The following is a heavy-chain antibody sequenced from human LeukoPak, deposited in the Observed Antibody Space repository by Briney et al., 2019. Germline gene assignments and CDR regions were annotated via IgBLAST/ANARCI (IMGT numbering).Heavy chain of an antibody. CDR3: ASSHDSSGND. Sequence: GGSLRLSCAASGFTFSSYSMNWVRQAPGKGLEWVSYISSSSSTINYADSVKGRFTISRDNAKNSLYLDMNSLRDEDTAIYYCASSHDSSGNDWGQGTLVTVTS. J-gene: IGHJ4*02. CDR2: ISSSSSTI. D-gene: IGHD3-22*01. CDR1: GFTFSSYS. V-gene: IGHV3-48*02.